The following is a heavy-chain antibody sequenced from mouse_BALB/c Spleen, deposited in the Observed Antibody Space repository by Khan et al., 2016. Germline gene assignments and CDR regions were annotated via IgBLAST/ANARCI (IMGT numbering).Heavy chain of an antibody. Sequence: QVQLKQSGPGLVQPSQSLSITCTVSGFSLTSYGVYWVRQSPGKGLEWLGVIWSDGSTDYYAAFMSSLSIIKDNSKSQVFFKMNSLQADDTAIDYCARDYPFVYWGQGTLVTVSA. V-gene: IGHV2-5*01. CDR3: ARDYPFVY. J-gene: IGHJ3*01. CDR2: IWSDGST. D-gene: IGHD2-4*01. CDR1: GFSLTSYG.